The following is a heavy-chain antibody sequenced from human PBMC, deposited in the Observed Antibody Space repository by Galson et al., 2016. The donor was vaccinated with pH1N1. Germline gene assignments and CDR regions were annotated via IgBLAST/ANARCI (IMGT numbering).Heavy chain of an antibody. D-gene: IGHD5-24*01. J-gene: IGHJ6*03. CDR2: INHSGST. CDR1: GYSFSGYY. V-gene: IGHV4-34*01. Sequence: ETLSLTCAVSGYSFSGYYWSWLRQPPGKGLEWIGEINHSGSTNYNPSLKSRVTISVDTSENQFSLKLYSVPAADTAVYYCARGRGGYNLRERQYYYSYMDVWGKGTTVTVSS. CDR3: ARGRGGYNLRERQYYYSYMDV.